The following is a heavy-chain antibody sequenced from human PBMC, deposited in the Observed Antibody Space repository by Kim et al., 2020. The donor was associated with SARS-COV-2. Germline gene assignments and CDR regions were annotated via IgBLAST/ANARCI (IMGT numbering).Heavy chain of an antibody. CDR1: GFTFSSYG. V-gene: IGHV3-30*03. J-gene: IGHJ4*02. CDR3: ARGYSYGKGGYIDY. CDR2: ISYDGSNK. Sequence: GGSLRLSCAASGFTFSSYGMHWVRQAPGKGLEWVAVISYDGSNKYYADSVKGRFTISRDNSKNTLYLQMNSLRAEDTAVYYCARGYSYGKGGYIDYWGQGTLVTVSS. D-gene: IGHD5-18*01.